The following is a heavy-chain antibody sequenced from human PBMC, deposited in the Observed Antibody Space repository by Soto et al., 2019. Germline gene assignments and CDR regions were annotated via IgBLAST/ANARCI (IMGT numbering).Heavy chain of an antibody. CDR1: GYTFTDYY. Sequence: VASVNVSCKSSGYTFTDYYIHWVRQAPGQGLEWMGWINPNSGGTNYAQKFQGRVTMTRDTSISTAYMELNRLRSDDTAVYYCARDQSPSSGWPGMDVWGQGTTVTVSS. J-gene: IGHJ6*02. CDR3: ARDQSPSSGWPGMDV. D-gene: IGHD6-19*01. V-gene: IGHV1-2*02. CDR2: INPNSGGT.